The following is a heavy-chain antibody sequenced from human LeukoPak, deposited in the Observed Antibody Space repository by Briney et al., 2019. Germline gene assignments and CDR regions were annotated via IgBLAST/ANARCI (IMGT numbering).Heavy chain of an antibody. D-gene: IGHD4-11*01. Sequence: ASVKVSCKASGYTFTSYDINWVRQATGQGLEWMGWMNPNSGNTGYAQKFQGRVTITRNTSISTAYMELSSLRSEDTAVYYCAIYQTTDGLNDYWGQGTLVTVSS. CDR1: GYTFTSYD. V-gene: IGHV1-8*03. J-gene: IGHJ4*02. CDR2: MNPNSGNT. CDR3: AIYQTTDGLNDY.